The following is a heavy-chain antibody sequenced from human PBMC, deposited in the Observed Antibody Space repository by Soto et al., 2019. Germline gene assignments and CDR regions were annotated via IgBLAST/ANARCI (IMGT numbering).Heavy chain of an antibody. CDR2: IYWDDDK. Sequence: QITLKESGPPLVKPTQTLTLTCTFSGFSLSTSGVGVGWIRQPPGKALEWLALIYWDDDKRYSPSLKSRPTITKDATKNQVVLSMTNMDPVDTATYYCPHVPGYSSGLQFDYWGQGTLVTVSS. CDR1: GFSLSTSGVG. D-gene: IGHD6-19*01. J-gene: IGHJ4*02. V-gene: IGHV2-5*02. CDR3: PHVPGYSSGLQFDY.